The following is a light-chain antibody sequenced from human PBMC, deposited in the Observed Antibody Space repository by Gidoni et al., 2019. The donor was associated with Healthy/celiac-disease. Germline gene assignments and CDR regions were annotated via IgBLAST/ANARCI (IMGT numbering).Light chain of an antibody. CDR3: CSYAGRVV. CDR1: SSYVGGYNY. J-gene: IGLJ2*01. CDR2: DVS. Sequence: QSALTQPRSVSGSPGQSVTISCTGTSSYVGGYNYFPWYQQHPGKAHKLMIYDVSKRPSGVPDRFSGYKSGNTASLTISGLQAEDEADYYCCSYAGRVVFGGGTKLTVL. V-gene: IGLV2-11*01.